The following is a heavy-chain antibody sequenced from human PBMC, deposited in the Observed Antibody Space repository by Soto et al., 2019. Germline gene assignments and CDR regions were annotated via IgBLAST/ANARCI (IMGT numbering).Heavy chain of an antibody. CDR1: GYSFSDYR. V-gene: IGHV5-51*01. D-gene: IGHD4-17*01. CDR3: ARAYGGNSAPFDY. CDR2: IRPGDSDT. J-gene: IGHJ4*02. Sequence: PGESLKISCEGSGYSFSDYRIGWVRQMPGKGLEWMGVIRPGDSDTIYGPSFQGQVAISADKSINTAYLQWSSLKASDTAMYYCARAYGGNSAPFDYWGQGTLVTVSS.